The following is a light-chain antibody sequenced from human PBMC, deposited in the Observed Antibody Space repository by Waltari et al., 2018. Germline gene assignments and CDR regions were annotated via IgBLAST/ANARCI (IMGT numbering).Light chain of an antibody. V-gene: IGLV2-23*01. CDR1: SRAVGSYNL. Sequence: QSALNQPASVSGSPGQSIPLSCTGTSRAVGSYNLVSWYQQHPGKAPKLMIYEGSKRPSGVSNRFSGSKSGNTASLTISGLQAEDEADYYCCSYAGSSTWVFGGGTKLTVL. CDR2: EGS. CDR3: CSYAGSSTWV. J-gene: IGLJ3*02.